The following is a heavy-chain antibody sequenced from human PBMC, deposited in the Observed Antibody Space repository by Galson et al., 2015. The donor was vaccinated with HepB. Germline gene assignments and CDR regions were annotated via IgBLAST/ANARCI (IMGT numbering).Heavy chain of an antibody. D-gene: IGHD3-22*01. CDR2: ISSSGTNT. Sequence: SLRLSCAASGFIFSDYYMSWIRQAPGKGLEWVPYISSSGTNTHYADSVRGRFTIFRDNAKNSLYLQMNSLRAEDTAVYYCARDLRGYYESSGPDYWGQGTLVTVSS. CDR1: GFIFSDYY. J-gene: IGHJ4*02. V-gene: IGHV3-11*01. CDR3: ARDLRGYYESSGPDY.